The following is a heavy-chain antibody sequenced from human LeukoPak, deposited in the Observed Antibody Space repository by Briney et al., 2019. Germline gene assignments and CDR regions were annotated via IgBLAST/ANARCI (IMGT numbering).Heavy chain of an antibody. D-gene: IGHD5-18*01. J-gene: IGHJ4*02. CDR2: IDPSDSYT. V-gene: IGHV5-10-1*01. Sequence: GESLKIPFQGSGYSFTDYWISWVRQMPGKGLEWMGRIDPSDSYTNYSPSFQGHVTISADKSVSTAYLQWSSLKASDTAMYFCARRDSFVDFWGQGTLVTVSS. CDR3: ARRDSFVDF. CDR1: GYSFTDYW.